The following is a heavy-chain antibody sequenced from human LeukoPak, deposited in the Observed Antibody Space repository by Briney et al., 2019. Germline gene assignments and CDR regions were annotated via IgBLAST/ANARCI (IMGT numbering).Heavy chain of an antibody. CDR3: ARENVYCRGGSCYDAFDI. D-gene: IGHD2-15*01. CDR2: IYYSGST. V-gene: IGHV4-59*01. Sequence: SETLSLTCTVSGGSISSYYWGWIRQPPGKGPEWIGYIYYSGSTNYNPSLKSRVTISVDTSKNQFSLKLSSVTAADTAVYYCARENVYCRGGSCYDAFDIWGQGTMVTVSS. J-gene: IGHJ3*02. CDR1: GGSISSYY.